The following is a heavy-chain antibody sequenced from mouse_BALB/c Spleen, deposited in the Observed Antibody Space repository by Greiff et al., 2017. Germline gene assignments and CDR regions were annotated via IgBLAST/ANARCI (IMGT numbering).Heavy chain of an antibody. CDR1: GFTFSSFG. CDR3: ARIYYGNYEGFAY. J-gene: IGHJ3*01. D-gene: IGHD2-1*01. CDR2: ISSGSSTI. V-gene: IGHV5-17*02. Sequence: EVKLVESGGGLVKPGGSLKLSCAASGFTFSSFGMHWVRQAPEKGLEWVAYISSGSSTIYYADTVKGRFTISRDNPKNTLFLQMTSLRSEDTAMYYCARIYYGNYEGFAYWGQGTLVTVSA.